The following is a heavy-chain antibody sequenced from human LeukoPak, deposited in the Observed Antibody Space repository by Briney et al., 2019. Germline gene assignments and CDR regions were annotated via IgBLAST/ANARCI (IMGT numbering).Heavy chain of an antibody. CDR1: GFTASSNT. J-gene: IGHJ4*02. Sequence: GGPLSSSYTSSGFTASSNTRCGGRKPPGRGLGWVSFIYSENTHYSDSVKGRFTISRDNSKNTLYLQMNSLRAEDTAVYYCARRAGAYSHPYDYWGQGTLVTVSS. CDR3: ARRAGAYSHPYDY. V-gene: IGHV3-53*01. D-gene: IGHD4/OR15-4a*01. CDR2: IYSENT.